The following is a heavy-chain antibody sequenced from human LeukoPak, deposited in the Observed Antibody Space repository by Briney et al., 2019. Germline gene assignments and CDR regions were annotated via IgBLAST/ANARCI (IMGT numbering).Heavy chain of an antibody. V-gene: IGHV4-34*01. CDR1: GGSFSGYY. CDR3: ARNTLRWYSSSWYGGYDY. Sequence: SETLSLTCAVYGGSFSGYYWSWIRQPPGKGLEWIGEINNSGSTNYNPSLKSRVTISVDTSKNQFSLTLSSVTAADTAVYYCARNTLRWYSSSWYGGYDYWGQGTLVTVSS. CDR2: INNSGST. J-gene: IGHJ4*02. D-gene: IGHD6-13*01.